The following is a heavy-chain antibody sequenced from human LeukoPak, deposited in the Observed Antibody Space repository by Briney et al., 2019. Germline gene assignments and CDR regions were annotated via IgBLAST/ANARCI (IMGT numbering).Heavy chain of an antibody. Sequence: GGSLRRSCAASGFTFSEYAMHWVRQAPGKGLEWVAVISYDGRQKYYGDSVKGRFTISRDNPKNTLYLQMNSLRDDDTAVYYCARVFLERLTSGYFDNWGQGTLVTVSP. CDR2: ISYDGRQK. J-gene: IGHJ4*02. V-gene: IGHV3-30-3*01. CDR1: GFTFSEYA. D-gene: IGHD3-3*01. CDR3: ARVFLERLTSGYFDN.